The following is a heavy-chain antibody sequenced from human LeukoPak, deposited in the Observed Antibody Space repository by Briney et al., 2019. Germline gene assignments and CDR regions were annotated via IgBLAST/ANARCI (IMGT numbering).Heavy chain of an antibody. J-gene: IGHJ6*02. D-gene: IGHD7-27*01. CDR1: GYTFTTYA. CDR2: INTNTGNP. CDR3: ARAPGDPHLAPNGMDV. V-gene: IGHV7-4-1*02. Sequence: ASVKVSCKASGYTFTTYAMNWVRQAPGQGLEWVGWINTNTGNPTYAQAFRGRFVFSLDTSVSTAYLQISSLTAEDTAVYYCARAPGDPHLAPNGMDVWGQGTTVTVSS.